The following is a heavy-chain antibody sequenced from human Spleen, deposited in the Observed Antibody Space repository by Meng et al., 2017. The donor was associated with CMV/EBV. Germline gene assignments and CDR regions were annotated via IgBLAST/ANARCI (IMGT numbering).Heavy chain of an antibody. V-gene: IGHV3-43D*03. J-gene: IGHJ3*02. CDR3: VNGELGYCSSTSCSDAFDI. CDR2: ISWDGGST. D-gene: IGHD2-2*01. Sequence: GGSLRLSCAASGFTFDDYAMHWVRQAPGKGLEWVSLISWDGGSTYYADSVKGRFTISRDNSKNSLYLQMNSLRAEDTALYYCVNGELGYCSSTSCSDAFDIWGQGTMVTVSS. CDR1: GFTFDDYA.